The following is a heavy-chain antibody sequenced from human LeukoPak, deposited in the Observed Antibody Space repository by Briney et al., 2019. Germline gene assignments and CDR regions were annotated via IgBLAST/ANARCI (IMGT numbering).Heavy chain of an antibody. CDR2: MNPNSGNT. J-gene: IGHJ6*03. V-gene: IGHV1-8*01. CDR1: GYTFTSYD. Sequence: ASVKVSCKASGYTFTSYDINWVRQATGQGLEWMGWMNPNSGNTGYAQKFQGRVTMTRNTSISTAYMELGSLRSEDTAVYYCARGWGDSSSCYRRVMYYYYYMDVWGKGTTVTVSS. CDR3: ARGWGDSSSCYRRVMYYYYYMDV. D-gene: IGHD6-13*01.